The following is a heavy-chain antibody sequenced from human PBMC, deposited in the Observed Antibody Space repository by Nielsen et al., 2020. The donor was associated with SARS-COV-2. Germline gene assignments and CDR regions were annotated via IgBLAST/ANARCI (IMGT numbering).Heavy chain of an antibody. CDR2: INPNSGGT. J-gene: IGHJ4*02. Sequence: ASVKVSCKVSGYTLTELSMHWVRQAPGQGLEWMGRINPNSGGTNYAQKFQGRVTMTRDTSISTAYMELSRLRSDDTAVYYCARGPRGVVPATMTSDFDYWGQGTLVTVSS. CDR3: ARGPRGVVPATMTSDFDY. D-gene: IGHD2-2*01. V-gene: IGHV1-2*06. CDR1: GYTLTELS.